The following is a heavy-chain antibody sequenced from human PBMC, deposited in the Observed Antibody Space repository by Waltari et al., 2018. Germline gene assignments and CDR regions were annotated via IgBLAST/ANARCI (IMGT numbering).Heavy chain of an antibody. CDR3: ARGIRIAVAGPNAFDI. CDR2: IYYSGST. V-gene: IGHV4-59*11. CDR1: GGSISSHY. D-gene: IGHD6-19*01. J-gene: IGHJ3*02. Sequence: QVQLQESGPGLVKPSETLSLTCTVSGGSISSHYWSWIRQPPGKGLEWIGYIYYSGSTNHNPSLKSRVTISVDTSKNQFSLKLSSVTAADTAVYYCARGIRIAVAGPNAFDIWGQGTMVTVSS.